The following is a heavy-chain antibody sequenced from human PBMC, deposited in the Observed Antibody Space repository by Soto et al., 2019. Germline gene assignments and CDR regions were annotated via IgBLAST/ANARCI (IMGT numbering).Heavy chain of an antibody. J-gene: IGHJ3*02. CDR1: GGSISSYY. V-gene: IGHV4-59*01. Sequence: ETLSLTCTVSGGSISSYYWSWIRQPPGKGLEWIGYIYYSGSTNYNPSLKSRVTISVDTSKNQFSLKLSSVTAADTAVYYCARVVSSSSAFGAFDIWGQGTMVT. CDR3: ARVVSSSSAFGAFDI. CDR2: IYYSGST. D-gene: IGHD6-6*01.